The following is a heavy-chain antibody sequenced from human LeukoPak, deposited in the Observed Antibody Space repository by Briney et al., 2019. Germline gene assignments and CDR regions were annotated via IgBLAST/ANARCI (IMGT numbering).Heavy chain of an antibody. V-gene: IGHV4-59*01. CDR2: IYYSGST. D-gene: IGHD2-15*01. CDR3: AKDEGIVALAL. J-gene: IGHJ4*02. CDR1: GGSISSYY. Sequence: SETLSLTCTVSGGSISSYYWSWIRQPPGKGLEWIGYIYYSGSTNYNPSLKSRVTISVDTSKNQFSLKLSSVTAADTAVYYCAKDEGIVALALWGQGTLVTVSS.